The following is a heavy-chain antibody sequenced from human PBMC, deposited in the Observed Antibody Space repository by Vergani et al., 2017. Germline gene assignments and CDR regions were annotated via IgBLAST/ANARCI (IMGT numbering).Heavy chain of an antibody. CDR2: IYYSGST. CDR1: GGSISSYY. D-gene: IGHD3-10*01. CDR3: ASYGSGSYNWFDP. J-gene: IGHJ5*02. V-gene: IGHV4-59*01. Sequence: QVQLQESGPGLVKPSETLSLTCTVSGGSISSYYWSWIRQPPGKGLEWIGYIYYSGSTNYNPSLKSRVTISVDTSKNQFSLKLSSVTAADTAVYYCASYGSGSYNWFDPWGQGTLVTVSS.